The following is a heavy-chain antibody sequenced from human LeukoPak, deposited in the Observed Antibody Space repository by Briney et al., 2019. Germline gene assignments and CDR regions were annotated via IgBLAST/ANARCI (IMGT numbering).Heavy chain of an antibody. D-gene: IGHD4-17*01. Sequence: GGSLRLSCAASGFTFSSYAMSWVRQAPGKGLEWVGRVRNEAIYYTTDYATSVKGRFTISRDDSNNSLFLQMNSLKTEDTAVYYCVRVRHGDSFDYWGQGTLVTASS. V-gene: IGHV3-72*01. J-gene: IGHJ4*02. CDR1: GFTFSSYA. CDR3: VRVRHGDSFDY. CDR2: VRNEAIYYTT.